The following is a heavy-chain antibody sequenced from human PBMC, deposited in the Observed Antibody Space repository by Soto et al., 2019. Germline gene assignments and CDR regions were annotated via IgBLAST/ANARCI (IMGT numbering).Heavy chain of an antibody. CDR2: ISSNGGST. CDR3: VNMGRVGYDFWSGYRNFDY. D-gene: IGHD3-3*01. J-gene: IGHJ4*02. CDR1: GFTFSSYA. Sequence: PGGSLRLSCSASGFTFSSYAMHWVRQAPGKGLEYVSAISSNGGSTYYADSVKGRFTISRDNSKNTLYLQMSSLRAEDTAVYYCVNMGRVGYDFWSGYRNFDYWGQGTLVTVSS. V-gene: IGHV3-64D*06.